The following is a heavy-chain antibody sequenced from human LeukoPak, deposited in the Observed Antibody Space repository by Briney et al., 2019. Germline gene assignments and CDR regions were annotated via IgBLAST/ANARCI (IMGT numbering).Heavy chain of an antibody. Sequence: GGSLRLSCAAPGFTFSSYGMHWVRQAPGKGLEWVAFIRYDGSNKYYADSVKGRFTISRDNSKNTQYLQMNSLRAEDTAVYYCAKDPYHTIFGVVIGTFDPWGQGTLVTVSS. CDR1: GFTFSSYG. CDR2: IRYDGSNK. V-gene: IGHV3-30*02. J-gene: IGHJ5*02. D-gene: IGHD3-3*01. CDR3: AKDPYHTIFGVVIGTFDP.